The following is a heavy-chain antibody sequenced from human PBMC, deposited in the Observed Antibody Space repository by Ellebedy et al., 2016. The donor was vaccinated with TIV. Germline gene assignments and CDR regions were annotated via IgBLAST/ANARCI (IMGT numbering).Heavy chain of an antibody. V-gene: IGHV1-2*02. CDR1: GYTFTGYY. D-gene: IGHD3-10*01. CDR2: NNPNSGGT. J-gene: IGHJ4*02. Sequence: AASVKVSCKASGYTFTGYYMHWVRQAPGQGLEWMGWNNPNSGGTNYAQKFQGRVTMTRDTSISTAYMELSRLRSDDTAVYYCASSTGYGSGSYGYWGQGTLVTVSS. CDR3: ASSTGYGSGSYGY.